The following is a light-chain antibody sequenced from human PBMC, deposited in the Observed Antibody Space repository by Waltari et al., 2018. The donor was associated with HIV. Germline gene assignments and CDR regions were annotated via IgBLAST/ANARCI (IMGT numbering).Light chain of an antibody. V-gene: IGLV1-47*01. CDR3: AAWDDIRSGWI. CDR1: TSDIGNNS. CDR2: KND. Sequence: QSVLTQTPPASGTPGQRVTISCSGRTSDIGNNSVYWFQQFPGTPPKVLIYKNDQRPSGVSDRFSASKSGTSASLAISGLRTEDESDFYCAAWDDIRSGWIFGGGTKLTVL. J-gene: IGLJ2*01.